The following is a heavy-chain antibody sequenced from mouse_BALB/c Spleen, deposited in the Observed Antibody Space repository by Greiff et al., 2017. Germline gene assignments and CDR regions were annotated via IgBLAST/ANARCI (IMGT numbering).Heavy chain of an antibody. J-gene: IGHJ2*01. D-gene: IGHD4-1*01. CDR3: NWDYFDY. Sequence: EVQLVESGAELVKPGASVKLSCTASGFNIKDTYMHWVKQRPEQGLEWIGRIDPANGNTKYDPKFQGKATITADTSSNTAYLQLSSLTSEDTAVYYCNWDYFDYWGQGTTLTVSS. V-gene: IGHV14-3*02. CDR1: GFNIKDTY. CDR2: IDPANGNT.